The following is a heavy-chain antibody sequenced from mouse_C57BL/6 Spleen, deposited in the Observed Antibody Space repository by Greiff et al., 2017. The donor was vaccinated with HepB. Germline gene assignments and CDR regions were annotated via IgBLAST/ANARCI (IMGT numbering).Heavy chain of an antibody. CDR3: AIYSYGAY. J-gene: IGHJ3*01. V-gene: IGHV1-26*01. CDR1: GYTFTDYY. Sequence: EVQLQQSGPELVKPGASVKISCKASGYTFTDYYMNWVKQSHGKSLEWIGDINPNNGGTSYNQKFKGKATLTVDKSSSTAYMELRSLTSEDSAVYYCAIYSYGAYWGQGTLVTVSA. CDR2: INPNNGGT. D-gene: IGHD2-12*01.